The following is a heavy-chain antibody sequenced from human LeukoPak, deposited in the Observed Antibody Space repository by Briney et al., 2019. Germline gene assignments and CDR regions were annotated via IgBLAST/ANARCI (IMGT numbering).Heavy chain of an antibody. J-gene: IGHJ4*02. D-gene: IGHD2-8*02. V-gene: IGHV3-30*02. CDR2: IRFDGRHD. Sequence: GGSLTLSCAASGFTFRNFGMHWVRQAPGKGLEWVAFIRFDGRHDFYMDSLKGRFTISRDNSKNTVSLQMNSLRSEDTALYYCAXXXSXVGVDSXSTLVXHWGQGXLVXVSS. CDR1: GFTFRNFG. CDR3: AXXXSXVGVDSXSTLVXH.